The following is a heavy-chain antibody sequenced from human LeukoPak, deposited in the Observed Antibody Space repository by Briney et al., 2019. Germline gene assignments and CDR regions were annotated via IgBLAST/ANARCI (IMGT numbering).Heavy chain of an antibody. J-gene: IGHJ4*02. CDR2: ISYDGSNK. V-gene: IGHV3-30-3*01. D-gene: IGHD6-13*01. CDR1: GFTFSSYA. CDR3: ARQRAAGIAYYFDY. Sequence: GGSLRLSCAASGFTFSSYAMHWVRQAPGKGLEWVAVISYDGSNKYYADSVKGRFTISRDNSKNTLYLQMNSLRAEDTAVYYCARQRAAGIAYYFDYWGQGTLVTASS.